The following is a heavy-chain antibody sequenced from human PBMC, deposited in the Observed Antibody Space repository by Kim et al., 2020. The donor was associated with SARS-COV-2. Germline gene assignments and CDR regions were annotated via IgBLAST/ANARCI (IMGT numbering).Heavy chain of an antibody. Sequence: GGSLRLSCAASGFTFSSYSMNWVRQAPGKGLEWVSSISSSSSYIYYADSVKGRFTISRDNAKNSLYLQMNSLRAEDTAVYYCARDSLGGPGFNDYWGQGTLVTVSS. J-gene: IGHJ4*02. CDR1: GFTFSSYS. CDR2: ISSSSSYI. D-gene: IGHD3-10*01. V-gene: IGHV3-21*01. CDR3: ARDSLGGPGFNDY.